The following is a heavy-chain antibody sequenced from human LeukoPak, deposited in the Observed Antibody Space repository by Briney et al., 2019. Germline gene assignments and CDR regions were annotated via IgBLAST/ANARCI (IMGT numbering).Heavy chain of an antibody. D-gene: IGHD2-15*01. CDR1: GFTFSSYG. Sequence: GGSLRLSCAASGFTFSSYGMSWVRQAPGKGLEWVSFISSSSSYIYYADSVKGRFTISRDNAKNSLYLQMNSLRAEDTAVYYCARDLEEYCSGGSCSLFEYWGQGTLVTVSS. V-gene: IGHV3-21*01. CDR2: ISSSSSYI. J-gene: IGHJ4*02. CDR3: ARDLEEYCSGGSCSLFEY.